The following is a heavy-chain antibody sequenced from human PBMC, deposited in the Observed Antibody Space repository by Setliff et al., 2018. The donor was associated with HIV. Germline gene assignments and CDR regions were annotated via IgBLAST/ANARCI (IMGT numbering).Heavy chain of an antibody. D-gene: IGHD3-22*01. J-gene: IGHJ4*02. CDR2: INHSGGI. CDR3: ARGDYDSSGYRARLFDF. CDR1: GGSFNGFY. V-gene: IGHV4-34*01. Sequence: SETLSLTCAVYGGSFNGFYWSWIRQPPGKGLEWIGEINHSGGINYNSSLKSRVTISVDTSKNQFSLKLSSVTAADTAVYYCARGDYDSSGYRARLFDFWGQGTLVTVSS.